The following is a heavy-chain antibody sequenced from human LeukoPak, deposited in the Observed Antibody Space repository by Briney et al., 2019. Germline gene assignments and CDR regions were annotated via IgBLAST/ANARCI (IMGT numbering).Heavy chain of an antibody. V-gene: IGHV3-23*01. CDR3: AKDLSNYDIKYYYYMDV. CDR1: GFTFSSYA. CDR2: ISGGGGST. Sequence: GGSLRLSCAASGFTFSSYAMSWVRQAPGKGLEWVSAISGGGGSTYYADSVKGRFTISRDNSKNTLYLQMNSLRAEDTAVYYCAKDLSNYDIKYYYYMDVWGKGTTVTVSS. D-gene: IGHD3-3*01. J-gene: IGHJ6*03.